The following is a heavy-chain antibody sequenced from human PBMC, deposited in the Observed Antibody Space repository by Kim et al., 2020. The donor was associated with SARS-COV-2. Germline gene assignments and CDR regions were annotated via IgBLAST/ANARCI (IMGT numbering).Heavy chain of an antibody. V-gene: IGHV3-30*18. CDR2: ISYDGSNK. Sequence: GGSLRRSCAASGFTFSSYGMHWVRQAPGKGLEWVAVISYDGSNKYYADSVKGRFTISRDNSKNTLYLQMNSLRAEDTAVYYCANTYGMDVWGQGTTVTVS. CDR1: GFTFSSYG. J-gene: IGHJ6*02. CDR3: ANTYGMDV.